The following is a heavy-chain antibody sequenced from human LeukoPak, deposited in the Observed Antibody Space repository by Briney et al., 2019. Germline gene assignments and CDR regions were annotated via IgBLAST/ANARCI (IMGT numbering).Heavy chain of an antibody. CDR1: GFTFSSYA. V-gene: IGHV3-23*01. D-gene: IGHD6-13*01. Sequence: GGSLRLSCAASGFTFSSYAMSWVRQAPGKGLEWVSAISGSGGSTYYADSAKGRFTISRDNAKNTMYLQMNSLSVEDTAVYYCAKDIAASGLPRIFDFWGQGTLVTVSS. CDR2: ISGSGGST. CDR3: AKDIAASGLPRIFDF. J-gene: IGHJ4*02.